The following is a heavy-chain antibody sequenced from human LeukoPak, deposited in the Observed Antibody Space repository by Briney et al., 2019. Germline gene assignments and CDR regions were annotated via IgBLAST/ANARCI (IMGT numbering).Heavy chain of an antibody. Sequence: AGGSLRHSRAASKFTFSTYVVHWVRQAPGKGLEWVAVVSYDGSSKYYADSVKGRFTISRDNSKNTLYVQINSLRTEDTAIYYCAKGPDSSCYYPRDYWGEGPLVSVSS. J-gene: IGHJ4*02. CDR1: KFTFSTYV. V-gene: IGHV3-30*18. CDR3: AKGPDSSCYYPRDY. CDR2: VSYDGSSK. D-gene: IGHD3-22*01.